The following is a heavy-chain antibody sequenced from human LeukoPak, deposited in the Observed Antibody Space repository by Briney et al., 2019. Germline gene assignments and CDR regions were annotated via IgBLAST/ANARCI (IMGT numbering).Heavy chain of an antibody. CDR3: ARDLAYSRLDY. CDR1: WLTFNNSW. CDR2: INPDGNKK. J-gene: IGHJ4*02. Sequence: GSLKPFWSISWLTFNNSWEDWVRQGSGEGLGVVASINPDGNKKYSADSVKGRFTISRDNAENSLYLQMNSLRVEDTAFYYCARDLAYSRLDYWGQGMLVTVSS. V-gene: IGHV3-7*01. D-gene: IGHD5-18*01.